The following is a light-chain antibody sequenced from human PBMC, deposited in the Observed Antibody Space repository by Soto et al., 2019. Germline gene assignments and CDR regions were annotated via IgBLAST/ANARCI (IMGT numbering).Light chain of an antibody. V-gene: IGLV1-40*01. CDR2: GNS. Sequence: QSVLTQPPSVSGAPGQRVTISCTGSSSNIGAGYDVHWYQQLPGTAPKLLIYGNSNRPSGVPDRFSGYKSGTSASLAITGLQAEDEADYYCQSYDSSLSGCVFGTGTKVTVL. J-gene: IGLJ1*01. CDR3: QSYDSSLSGCV. CDR1: SSNIGAGYD.